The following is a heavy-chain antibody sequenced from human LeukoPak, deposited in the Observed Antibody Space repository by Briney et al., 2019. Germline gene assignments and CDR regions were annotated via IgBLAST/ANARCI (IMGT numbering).Heavy chain of an antibody. D-gene: IGHD2-15*01. CDR3: ARAPVVGSAPIYYYYYYMDV. Sequence: ASVKVSCKASGYIFDIYALIWVRQAPGQGLELMGWINTNTGNPTYAQGFTGRFVFSLDTSVSTAYLQISSLKAEDTAVDYCARAPVVGSAPIYYYYYYMDVWGKGTTVTISS. CDR1: GYIFDIYA. CDR2: INTNTGNP. V-gene: IGHV7-4-1*02. J-gene: IGHJ6*03.